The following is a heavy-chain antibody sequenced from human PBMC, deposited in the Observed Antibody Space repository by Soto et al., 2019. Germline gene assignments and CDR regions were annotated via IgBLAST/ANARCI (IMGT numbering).Heavy chain of an antibody. D-gene: IGHD3-16*02. V-gene: IGHV3-21*01. J-gene: IGHJ5*02. CDR1: GFTFSSYS. CDR3: ARDPTVAALGELSFNNWFDP. Sequence: GGSLRLSCAASGFTFSSYSMNWVRQAPGKGLERVSSTSSSSSYIYYADSVKGRFTISRDNAKNSLYLQMNSLRAEDTAVYYCARDPTVAALGELSFNNWFDPWGQGTLVTVSS. CDR2: TSSSSSYI.